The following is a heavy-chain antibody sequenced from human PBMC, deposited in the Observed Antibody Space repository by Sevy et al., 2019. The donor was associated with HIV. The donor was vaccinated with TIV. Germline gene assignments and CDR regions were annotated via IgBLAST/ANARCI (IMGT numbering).Heavy chain of an antibody. CDR1: GFSFSSYS. CDR2: ISSSSYI. J-gene: IGHJ4*02. CDR3: ARWDADRRWYFDY. V-gene: IGHV3-21*01. Sequence: GGSLRLSCAASGFSFSSYSMNWVHQAPGKGLEWASSISSSSYIYYTDSVKGRFTISRDNAKNSLYLQMNSLRAEDTAVYYCARWDADRRWYFDYWGQGTLVTVSS. D-gene: IGHD1-26*01.